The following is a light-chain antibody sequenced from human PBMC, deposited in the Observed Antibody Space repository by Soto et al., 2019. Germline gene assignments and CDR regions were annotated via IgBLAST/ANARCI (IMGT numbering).Light chain of an antibody. V-gene: IGKV1-8*01. J-gene: IGKJ4*01. CDR3: HQFFSYPLT. Sequence: AIRMTQSPSSFSASTGDRVTITCRASQGISSHLAWYQVKPGKAPRLLIYSASYLESGVPSRFSGSGSGTDFTLTICSLQYEDFAVYYFHQFFSYPLTFGGGTKVEIK. CDR2: SAS. CDR1: QGISSH.